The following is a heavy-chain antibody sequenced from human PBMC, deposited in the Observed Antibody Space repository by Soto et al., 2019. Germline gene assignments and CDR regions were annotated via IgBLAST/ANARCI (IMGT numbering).Heavy chain of an antibody. Sequence: SETLSLTCTVYGDSISSYYWSWIGQPPGKGLEWIGCIYDSATTNYNPSLKSRVTISEDMSTNEFSLKLTSVTAADTAVYYCARQGSGDFHYHGLDVWGQGTTVTVSS. CDR3: ARQGSGDFHYHGLDV. CDR1: GDSISSYY. V-gene: IGHV4-59*01. J-gene: IGHJ6*02. D-gene: IGHD3-10*01. CDR2: IYDSATT.